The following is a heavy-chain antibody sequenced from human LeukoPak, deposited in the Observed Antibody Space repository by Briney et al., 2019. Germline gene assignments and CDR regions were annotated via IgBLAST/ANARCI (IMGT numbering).Heavy chain of an antibody. CDR3: ARNWDFDH. V-gene: IGHV3-23*01. D-gene: IGHD7-27*01. CDR1: GFTFSSYA. CDR2: IGPTGAST. Sequence: PGGSLRLSWTASGFTFSSYAMNWVRQAPGEGLESVSSIGPTGASTYYSASVKGRFTISRDNSKNTLYLQMNSLRAEDTAIYYCARNWDFDHWGQGILVTVSS. J-gene: IGHJ4*02.